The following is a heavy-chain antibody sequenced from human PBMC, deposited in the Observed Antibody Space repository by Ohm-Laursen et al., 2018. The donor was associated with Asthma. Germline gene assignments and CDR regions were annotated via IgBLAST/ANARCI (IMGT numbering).Heavy chain of an antibody. V-gene: IGHV3-23*01. CDR1: GFTFNSYA. CDR2: ISGSGGST. Sequence: SLRLSCAASGFTFNSYAMNWVRQAPGKGLEWVSVISGSGGSTYYADSVKGRVTISRDNSKNTLYLQMNSLRADDTAVYYCAKDWGVPHYAFDILGQGSLVTVSS. CDR3: AKDWGVPHYAFDI. J-gene: IGHJ3*02. D-gene: IGHD3-16*01.